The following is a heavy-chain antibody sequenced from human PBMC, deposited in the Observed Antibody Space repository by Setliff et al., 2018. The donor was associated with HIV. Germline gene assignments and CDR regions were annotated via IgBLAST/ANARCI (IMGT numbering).Heavy chain of an antibody. D-gene: IGHD3-22*01. Sequence: SETLSLTCTVSGGSISSYYWSWIRQPPGKGLEWIGYIYYSGSTNYNPSRKSRVTISVDTSKNQFSLKLSSVTAADTAVYYCAGEGGYYYDSSGYSPHWGQGTLVTVSS. J-gene: IGHJ4*02. CDR1: GGSISSYY. V-gene: IGHV4-59*01. CDR3: AGEGGYYYDSSGYSPH. CDR2: IYYSGST.